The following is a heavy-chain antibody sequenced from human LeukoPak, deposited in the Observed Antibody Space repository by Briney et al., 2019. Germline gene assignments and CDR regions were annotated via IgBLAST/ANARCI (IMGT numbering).Heavy chain of an antibody. J-gene: IGHJ4*02. CDR3: AKVRVGTAHFDY. D-gene: IGHD2-15*01. CDR1: GGPISSYY. V-gene: IGHV4-4*07. CDR2: IYTRGSA. Sequence: PSETLSLTCTVSGGPISSYYWSWIRQPAGKGLEWIGRIYTRGSANYNPSLKSRVTMSVDMSKNQFSLKLSSVTAADTAVYYCAKVRVGTAHFDYWGRGTLVTVSS.